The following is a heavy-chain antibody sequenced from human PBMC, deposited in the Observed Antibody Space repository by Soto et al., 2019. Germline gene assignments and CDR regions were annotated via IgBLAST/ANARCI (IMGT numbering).Heavy chain of an antibody. CDR3: ASKHSSRAFDY. CDR1: GFTFSSYW. CDR2: INSDGSST. D-gene: IGHD6-13*01. V-gene: IGHV3-74*01. J-gene: IGHJ4*02. Sequence: EVQLVESGGGLVQPGGSLRLSCAASGFTFSSYWMHWVRQAPGKGLVWVSRINSDGSSTTYADSVKGRFTISRDNAKNTVYLQMNSLRAEDTPVYYCASKHSSRAFDYWGQGTLVTVSS.